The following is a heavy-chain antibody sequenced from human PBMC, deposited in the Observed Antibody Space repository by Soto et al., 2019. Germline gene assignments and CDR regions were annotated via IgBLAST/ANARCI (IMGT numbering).Heavy chain of an antibody. Sequence: SVKVSCKASGGTFSSYAISWVRQAPGQGLEWMGGIIPIFGTANYAQKFQGRVTITADESTSTAYMELSSLRSEDTAVYYCASGIYCSGGSCYPLTGFDPWGQGTLVTVSS. CDR2: IIPIFGTA. CDR1: GGTFSSYA. CDR3: ASGIYCSGGSCYPLTGFDP. V-gene: IGHV1-69*13. J-gene: IGHJ5*02. D-gene: IGHD2-15*01.